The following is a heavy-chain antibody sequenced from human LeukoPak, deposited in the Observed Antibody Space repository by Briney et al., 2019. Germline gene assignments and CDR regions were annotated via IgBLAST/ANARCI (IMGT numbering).Heavy chain of an antibody. CDR3: AKKAVGTSTGGPLDY. V-gene: IGHV3-23*01. CDR2: ISGSGGST. CDR1: GFTFSSYA. Sequence: PGGSLRLSCAASGFTFSSYAMSWVRQAPGKGLEWVSAISGSGGSTYYADSVKGRFTISRDNSKNTLYLQMNSLRAEDTAAYYCAKKAVGTSTGGPLDYWGRGTLVIVSS. J-gene: IGHJ4*02. D-gene: IGHD1-26*01.